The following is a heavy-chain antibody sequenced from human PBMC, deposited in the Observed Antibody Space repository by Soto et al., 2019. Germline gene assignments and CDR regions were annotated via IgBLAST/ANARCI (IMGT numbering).Heavy chain of an antibody. CDR2: IYYSGST. D-gene: IGHD5-12*01. CDR1: GGSISSSSYY. J-gene: IGHJ4*02. CDR3: ARLGSGYDSGPFDY. Sequence: SETLSLTCTVSGGSISSSSYYWGWIRQPPGKGLEWIGSIYYSGSTYYNPSLKSRVTISVDTSKNQFSLKLSSVTAADTAVYYCARLGSGYDSGPFDYWGQGTLVTVSS. V-gene: IGHV4-39*01.